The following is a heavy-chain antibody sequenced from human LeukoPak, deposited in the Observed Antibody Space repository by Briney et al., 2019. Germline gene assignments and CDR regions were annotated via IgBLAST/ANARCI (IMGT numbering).Heavy chain of an antibody. D-gene: IGHD5-12*01. CDR1: GYTFTSYY. CDR2: INPSGGST. V-gene: IGHV1-46*01. Sequence: ASVKVSCKASGYTFTSYYMHWVRQAPGQGLEWMGIINPSGGSTSYAQKFQGRVTMTRDTSTSTVYMERSSLRSEDTAVYYCAKDMDPSGYDVAGAFDIWGQGTMVTVSS. J-gene: IGHJ3*02. CDR3: AKDMDPSGYDVAGAFDI.